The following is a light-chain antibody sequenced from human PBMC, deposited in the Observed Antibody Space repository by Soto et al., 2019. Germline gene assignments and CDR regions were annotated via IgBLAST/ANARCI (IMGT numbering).Light chain of an antibody. CDR3: QQYNDWPPATLT. Sequence: EIVMTQSPATLSVSPGERATLSCRASHSVSSDLAWYQQKPGQAPRLLIYGASTRATGIPARFSGSRSGTEFTLTISSLQSEDFAVYYCQQYNDWPPATLTFGGGTKVEIK. J-gene: IGKJ4*01. CDR1: HSVSSD. CDR2: GAS. V-gene: IGKV3-15*01.